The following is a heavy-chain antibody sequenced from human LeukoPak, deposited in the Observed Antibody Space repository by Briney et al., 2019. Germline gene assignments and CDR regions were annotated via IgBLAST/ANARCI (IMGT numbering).Heavy chain of an antibody. CDR3: AGDGWHGLFTY. CDR1: GFTFSSYA. Sequence: GGSLRLSCAVSGFTFSSYAMHWVRQAPGKGLGWVAVISYDGSNKYYADSVKGRFTISRNNSKNTVSLQTNSLRAEDTAVYYCAGDGWHGLFTYWGQGTLVTVSS. V-gene: IGHV3-30*04. J-gene: IGHJ4*02. D-gene: IGHD5-24*01. CDR2: ISYDGSNK.